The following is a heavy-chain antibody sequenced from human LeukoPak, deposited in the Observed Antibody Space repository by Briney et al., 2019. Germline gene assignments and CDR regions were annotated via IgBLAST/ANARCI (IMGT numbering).Heavy chain of an antibody. CDR3: SRESGPFCPFGH. J-gene: IGHJ4*02. CDR1: GGSISTSSHY. Sequence: SETLSLTCTVSGGSISTSSHYWGWIRQPPGKGLEWIGSFGHGRNAFYSPSLKSRVTISVDTSKNQFSLRLNSVTAADTAVYYCSRESGPFCPFGHWGQGPLVAVTS. CDR2: FGHGRNA. V-gene: IGHV4-39*02. D-gene: IGHD1-26*01.